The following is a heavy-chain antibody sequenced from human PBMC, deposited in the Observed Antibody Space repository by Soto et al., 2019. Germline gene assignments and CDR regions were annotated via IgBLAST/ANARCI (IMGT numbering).Heavy chain of an antibody. V-gene: IGHV3-30*03. D-gene: IGHD5-18*01. CDR1: GFAFSSYG. Sequence: QAQLVESGGGVVQPGRSLRLSCAASGFAFSSYGMHWVRQAPGTGLEWVAVISYDGSLQYYADSVKSRLTISRDNSKNMGLLQMSSLRAEDTAVYYCVSDRGYGHASVPYSWGQGTLVSVSS. CDR3: VSDRGYGHASVPYS. J-gene: IGHJ4*02. CDR2: ISYDGSLQ.